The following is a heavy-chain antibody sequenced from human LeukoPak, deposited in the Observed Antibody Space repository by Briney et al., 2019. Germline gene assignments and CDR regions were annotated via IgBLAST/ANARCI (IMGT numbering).Heavy chain of an antibody. Sequence: GGSLRLFCAASGLTVISNYMSWVRQAPGKGLEWVSVVYAGGSIYYADSVKDRFTISRDNSKNTLYLQMNSLGAEDTAVYYCARVPVWFGEFNVDYWGQGTLVTVSS. D-gene: IGHD3-10*01. J-gene: IGHJ4*02. CDR3: ARVPVWFGEFNVDY. CDR2: VYAGGSI. V-gene: IGHV3-53*01. CDR1: GLTVISNY.